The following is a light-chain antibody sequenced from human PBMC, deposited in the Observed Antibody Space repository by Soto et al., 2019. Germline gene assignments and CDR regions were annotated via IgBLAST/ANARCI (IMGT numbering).Light chain of an antibody. CDR2: GAS. J-gene: IGKJ1*01. CDR3: HQVNDWPRGT. Sequence: EIVMTQSPATLSVSPGERATLSCRASQSISSYLAWYQQKPGQAPRLLIYGASTRATDIPARFSGGGSGTEFTLTIHSLQSEDVAVYYCHQVNDWPRGTFGQGTKVEVK. V-gene: IGKV3-15*01. CDR1: QSISSY.